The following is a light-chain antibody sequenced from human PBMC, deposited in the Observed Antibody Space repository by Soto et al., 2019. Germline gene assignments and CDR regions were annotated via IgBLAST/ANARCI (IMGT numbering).Light chain of an antibody. CDR3: QQSYTAPSIT. Sequence: DIQMTQSPSSLSASVGFKFTITCRASQSISSSLNWYQQKSGKAPNLLIYGVSRLQGGVPSRFSGSGSGTDFTLSISSLQPEDFATYYCQQSYTAPSITFGQGTRREIK. CDR1: QSISSS. J-gene: IGKJ5*01. V-gene: IGKV1-39*01. CDR2: GVS.